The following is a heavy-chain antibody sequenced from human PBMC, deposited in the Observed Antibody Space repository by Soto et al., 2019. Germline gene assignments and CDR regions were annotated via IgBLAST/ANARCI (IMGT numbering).Heavy chain of an antibody. CDR2: TYWDGDK. J-gene: IGHJ6*03. D-gene: IGHD2-15*01. CDR1: GFSLTTDGVG. CDR3: VRSVRGQGCSGGSCYYTDV. V-gene: IGHV2-5*02. Sequence: QITLKESGPTLMKPGQTLTLTCTFSGFSLTTDGVGVGWIRQSPGKALEWLARTYWDGDKRYTPSLKSRLTTIPDASKTQVVLMMSNMDPVDTGTYYCVRSVRGQGCSGGSCYYTDVWGKGTTVTVSS.